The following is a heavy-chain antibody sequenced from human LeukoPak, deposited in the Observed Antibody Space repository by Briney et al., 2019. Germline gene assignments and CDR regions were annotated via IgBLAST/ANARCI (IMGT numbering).Heavy chain of an antibody. CDR3: AKDAFVSGWYYFDY. CDR1: GITFSSYS. D-gene: IGHD6-19*01. CDR2: INRDSNYI. J-gene: IGHJ4*02. Sequence: GRSLRLSCAASGITFSSYSMSWVRQAPGKGLEWVSSINRDSNYIYYADSVKGRFTISRDNAENSLFLQLNSLRAEDTAVYYCAKDAFVSGWYYFDYWGQGLLVTVSS. V-gene: IGHV3-21*04.